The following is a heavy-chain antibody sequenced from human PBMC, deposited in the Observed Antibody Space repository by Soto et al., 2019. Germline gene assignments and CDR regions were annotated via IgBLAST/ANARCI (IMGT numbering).Heavy chain of an antibody. J-gene: IGHJ4*02. CDR1: GFTFSSYA. D-gene: IGHD6-13*01. CDR3: AKAYFWQQLVHGFDY. CDR2: ISGSGGST. V-gene: IGHV3-23*01. Sequence: EVQLLESGGGLVQPGGSLRLSCAASGFTFSSYAMSWVRQAPGKGLEWVSAISGSGGSTYYADSVKGRFTISRDNSKNTLYLQMNSLRVEDTAVYYCAKAYFWQQLVHGFDYWGQGTLVTVSS.